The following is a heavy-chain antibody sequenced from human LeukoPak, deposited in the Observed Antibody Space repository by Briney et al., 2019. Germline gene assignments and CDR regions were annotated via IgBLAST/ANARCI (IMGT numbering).Heavy chain of an antibody. D-gene: IGHD6-13*01. J-gene: IGHJ5*02. CDR3: ARDRGIAAAVHWFDP. V-gene: IGHV3-21*01. CDR2: ISSSSSYI. CDR1: GFTFSSYS. Sequence: GGSLRLSCAASGFTFSSYSMNWVRQAPGKGLEWVSSISSSSSYIYYADSVKGRFTISRDNSKNTLYLQMNSLRAEDTAVYYCARDRGIAAAVHWFDPWGQGTLVTVSS.